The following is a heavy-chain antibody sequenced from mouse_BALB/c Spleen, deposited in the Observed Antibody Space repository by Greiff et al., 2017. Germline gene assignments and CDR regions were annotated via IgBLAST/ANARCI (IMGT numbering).Heavy chain of an antibody. CDR1: GYTFTDYA. J-gene: IGHJ4*01. V-gene: IGHV1S137*01. CDR2: ISTYYGDA. Sequence: QVQLQQSGAELVRPGVSVKISCKGSGYTFTDYAMHWVKQSHAKSLEWIGVISTYYGDASYNQKFKGKATMTVDKSSSTAYMELARLTSEDSAIYYCARSGPGRYAMDYWGQGTSVTVSS. D-gene: IGHD3-1*01. CDR3: ARSGPGRYAMDY.